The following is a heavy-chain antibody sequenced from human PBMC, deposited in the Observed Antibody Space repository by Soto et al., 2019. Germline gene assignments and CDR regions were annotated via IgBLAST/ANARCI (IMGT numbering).Heavy chain of an antibody. CDR2: ITSAGST. D-gene: IGHD6-19*01. CDR1: GFTFSNYA. V-gene: IGHV3-23*01. J-gene: IGHJ4*02. Sequence: EVQLLESVGDLAQPGGSLRLICAASGFTFSNYAMTWVRQSPGKGLEWVSTITSAGSTFYGDTVKGRFTISRDNSKSTLYLQMNSLGAEDTAVYYCAKTDKFHSQSSGWANRFDSWGQGTLVTVSS. CDR3: AKTDKFHSQSSGWANRFDS.